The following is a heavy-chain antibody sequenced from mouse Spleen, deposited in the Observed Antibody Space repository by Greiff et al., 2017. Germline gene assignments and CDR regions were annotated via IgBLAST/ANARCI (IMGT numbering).Heavy chain of an antibody. J-gene: IGHJ3*01. D-gene: IGHD2-3*01. CDR3: TRGGIYDGYTNFAY. CDR2: IYPSDSYT. Sequence: QVQLQQPGAELVRPGASVKLSCKASGYTFTSYWINWVKQRPGQGLEWIGNIYPSDSYTNYNQKFKDKATLTVDKSSSTAYMQLSSPTSEDSAVYYCTRGGIYDGYTNFAYWGQGTLVTVSA. CDR1: GYTFTSYW. V-gene: IGHV1-69*02.